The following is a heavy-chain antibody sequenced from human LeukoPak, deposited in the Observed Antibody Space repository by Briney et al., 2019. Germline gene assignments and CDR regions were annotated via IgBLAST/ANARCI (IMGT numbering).Heavy chain of an antibody. V-gene: IGHV1-69*05. CDR1: GGTFSSYA. D-gene: IGHD3-22*01. CDR3: ARDRGTYYYDSSGYYSFDY. CDR2: IIPIFGTA. Sequence: SVKVSCKASGGTFSSYAISWVRQAPGQGLEWMGRIIPIFGTANYAQKFQGRVTITTDESTSTAYMELRSMRSEDTAVYYCARDRGTYYYDSSGYYSFDYWGQGTLVTVSS. J-gene: IGHJ4*02.